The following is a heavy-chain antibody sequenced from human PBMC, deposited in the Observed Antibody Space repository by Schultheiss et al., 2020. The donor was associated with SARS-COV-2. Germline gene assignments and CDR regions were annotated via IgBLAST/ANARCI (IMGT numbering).Heavy chain of an antibody. CDR2: VSWNGSRT. Sequence: GGSLRLSCAASGFTFTSYAMSWVRQAPGKGLEWVSGVSWNGSRTHYADSVKGRFTISRDNAKSSLSLEMNSLRDEDTAVYYCARGYNVWDYWGQGVLVTVSS. J-gene: IGHJ4*02. CDR3: ARGYNVWDY. CDR1: GFTFTSYA. V-gene: IGHV3-19*01. D-gene: IGHD5-24*01.